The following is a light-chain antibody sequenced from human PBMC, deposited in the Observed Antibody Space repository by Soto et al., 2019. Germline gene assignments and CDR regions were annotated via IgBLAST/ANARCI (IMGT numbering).Light chain of an antibody. CDR3: QQRSNWPPIT. J-gene: IGKJ5*01. V-gene: IGKV3-11*01. Sequence: EIVLTQSPANLSLSPGERATLSCRASQSVSSYLAWYQQKPGQAPRLLIYDASNRATSITARFSGSGSGTDFTLTISSLEPEDFAVYYCQQRSNWPPITFGQGTRLEIK. CDR2: DAS. CDR1: QSVSSY.